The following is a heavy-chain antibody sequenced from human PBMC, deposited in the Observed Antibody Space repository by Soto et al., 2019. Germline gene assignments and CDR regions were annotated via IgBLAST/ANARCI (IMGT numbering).Heavy chain of an antibody. CDR3: ARKFYNDYVNYFDY. V-gene: IGHV3-23*01. CDR2: ISGSGGST. Sequence: EVQLLDSGGGLVQPGGSLRLSCAASGFVLSSYGMSWVRQAPGKGLEWVSIISGSGGSTYYADSVKGRFTISRDNSKNTLYLHMNRLRAEDTALYYCARKFYNDYVNYFDYWGQGTLVTVSS. J-gene: IGHJ4*02. D-gene: IGHD3-16*01. CDR1: GFVLSSYG.